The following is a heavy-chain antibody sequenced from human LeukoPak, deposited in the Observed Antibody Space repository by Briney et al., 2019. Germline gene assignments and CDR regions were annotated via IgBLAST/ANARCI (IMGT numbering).Heavy chain of an antibody. V-gene: IGHV1-2*06. D-gene: IGHD6-13*01. CDR2: INPNSGGT. CDR1: GYTFTNYT. Sequence: GASVKVSCKASGYTFTNYTINWVRLAPGQGLEWMGRINPNSGGTNYAQKFQGRVTMTRDTSISTAYMELSRLRSDDTAVYYCAKVGGSWYDFGDYWGQGTLVTVSS. CDR3: AKVGGSWYDFGDY. J-gene: IGHJ4*02.